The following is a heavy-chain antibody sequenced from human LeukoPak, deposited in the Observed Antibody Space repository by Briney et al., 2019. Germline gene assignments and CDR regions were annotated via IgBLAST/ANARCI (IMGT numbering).Heavy chain of an antibody. Sequence: SQTLSLTCTVSGGSISSGDYYWSWIRQPPGKGLEWIGYIYYSGSTYYNPSLKSRVTISVDTSKNQFSLKLSSVTAADTAVYYCARTPYYYDSSGPDYGMDVWGQGTTVTVSS. J-gene: IGHJ6*02. CDR2: IYYSGST. D-gene: IGHD3-22*01. CDR1: GGSISSGDYY. CDR3: ARTPYYYDSSGPDYGMDV. V-gene: IGHV4-30-4*01.